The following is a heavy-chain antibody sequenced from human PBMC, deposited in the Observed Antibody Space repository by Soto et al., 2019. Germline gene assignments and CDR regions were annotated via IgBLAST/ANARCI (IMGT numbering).Heavy chain of an antibody. CDR3: ARGRVSSGWLDDAFDI. CDR1: GFTFSSYS. Sequence: GSLRLSCAASGFTFSSYSMNWVRQAPGKGLEWVSSISSSSSYIYYADSVKGRFTISRDNAKNSLYLQMNSLRAEDTAVYYCARGRVSSGWLDDAFDIWGQGTMVTVSS. V-gene: IGHV3-21*01. J-gene: IGHJ3*02. CDR2: ISSSSSYI. D-gene: IGHD6-19*01.